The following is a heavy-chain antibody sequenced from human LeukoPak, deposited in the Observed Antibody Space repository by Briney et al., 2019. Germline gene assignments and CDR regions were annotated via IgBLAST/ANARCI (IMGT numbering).Heavy chain of an antibody. D-gene: IGHD1-14*01. Sequence: GGSLRLSCAASGFTFSSYWMHWVRQVPGKGLVWVSRINPGGSSTAYADSVKGRFTISRDNAKNTLYLQMDSLRAEDTDIYYCARSNQADDYWGQGTLVTVSS. CDR2: INPGGSST. CDR3: ARSNQADDY. CDR1: GFTFSSYW. J-gene: IGHJ4*02. V-gene: IGHV3-74*01.